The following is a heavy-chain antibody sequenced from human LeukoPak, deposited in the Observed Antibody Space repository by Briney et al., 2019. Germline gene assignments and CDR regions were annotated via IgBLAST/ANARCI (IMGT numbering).Heavy chain of an antibody. CDR2: IRYDGSNT. V-gene: IGHV3-30*02. CDR1: GVTFSTDW. D-gene: IGHD3-10*01. CDR3: ARAKPKNMVRGLIMRRESRYYFDY. J-gene: IGHJ4*02. Sequence: PGGSLRLSCAVSGVTFSTDWMHWVRQAPGKGLEWVAFIRYDGSNTYYADSVKGRFTISRDNSKNTLYLQMNSLRAEDTAVYYCARAKPKNMVRGLIMRRESRYYFDYWGQGTLVTVSS.